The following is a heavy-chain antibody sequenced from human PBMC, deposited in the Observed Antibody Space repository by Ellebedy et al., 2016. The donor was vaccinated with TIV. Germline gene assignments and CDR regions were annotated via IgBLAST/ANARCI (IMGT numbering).Heavy chain of an antibody. V-gene: IGHV3-23*01. Sequence: GASLKISCVGSGFTFSTYAMAWVRPTPGKGLEWVSGTYGGGGTKYYADSVKGRFTISRDNSKKTLYLQMNSLRAEDTATYYCAKDQIGGDGRWVFDIWGQGTMVTVSS. D-gene: IGHD3-16*01. J-gene: IGHJ3*02. CDR1: GFTFSTYA. CDR3: AKDQIGGDGRWVFDI. CDR2: TYGGGGTK.